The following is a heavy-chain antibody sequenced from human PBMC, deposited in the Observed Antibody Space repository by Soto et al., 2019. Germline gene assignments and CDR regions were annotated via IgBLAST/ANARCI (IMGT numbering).Heavy chain of an antibody. J-gene: IGHJ6*03. CDR1: GFTFSSYG. CDR3: ARDGTLTVAGTYYYYYYMDV. Sequence: QVQLVESGGGVVQPGRSLRLSCAASGFTFSSYGMHWVRQAPGKGLEWVAVIWYDGSNKYYADSVKGRFTISRDNSKNTLYLQMNSLRAEDTAVYYGARDGTLTVAGTYYYYYYMDVWGKGTTVTVSS. CDR2: IWYDGSNK. D-gene: IGHD6-19*01. V-gene: IGHV3-33*01.